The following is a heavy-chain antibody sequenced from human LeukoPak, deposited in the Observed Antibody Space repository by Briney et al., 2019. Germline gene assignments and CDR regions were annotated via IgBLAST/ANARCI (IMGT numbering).Heavy chain of an antibody. Sequence: GGSLRLSCAASVFTFSNYGMSWVREAPGKGLEWVSAIRGGGGSTYYADSVKGRFTLSRDNPENTLYLQMNDLRAEDTDVYYCSKGHGDASGYYYFDYWGQGTLVTVSS. CDR3: SKGHGDASGYYYFDY. CDR2: IRGGGGST. J-gene: IGHJ4*02. V-gene: IGHV3-23*01. CDR1: VFTFSNYG. D-gene: IGHD3-22*01.